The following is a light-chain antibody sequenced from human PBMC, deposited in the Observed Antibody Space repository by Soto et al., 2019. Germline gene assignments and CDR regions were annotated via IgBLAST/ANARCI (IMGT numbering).Light chain of an antibody. V-gene: IGKV4-1*01. J-gene: IGKJ4*01. CDR2: WAS. CDR3: QQYYSTPLT. Sequence: DIVMTQSPDSLAVSLGERATINCKSSQSVLHSSNSKNYIAWYQQKPGQPPSLLIYWASTRESGVPDRFSGSGSGTDFTLTISSLQAEDVAVYYCQQYYSTPLTFGGGTKVDIK. CDR1: QSVLHSSNSKNY.